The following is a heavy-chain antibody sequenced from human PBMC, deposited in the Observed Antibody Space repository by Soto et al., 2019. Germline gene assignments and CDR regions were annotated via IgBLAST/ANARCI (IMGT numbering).Heavy chain of an antibody. CDR3: AKDRLLRYASDNKRDYYYYYGMDV. CDR2: ISYDGSNK. Sequence: GGSLRLSCAASGFTFSSYGMHWVRQAPGKGLEWVAVISYDGSNKYYADSVKGRFTISRDNSKNTLYLQMNSLRAEDTAVYYCAKDRLLRYASDNKRDYYYYYGMDVWGQGTTVTVSS. D-gene: IGHD3-9*01. V-gene: IGHV3-30*18. J-gene: IGHJ6*02. CDR1: GFTFSSYG.